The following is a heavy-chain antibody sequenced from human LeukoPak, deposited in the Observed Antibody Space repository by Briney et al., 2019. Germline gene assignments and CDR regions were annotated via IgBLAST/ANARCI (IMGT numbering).Heavy chain of an antibody. V-gene: IGHV4-34*01. CDR3: ARKFFRYSGYYYYYMDV. J-gene: IGHJ6*03. CDR2: INHSGST. Sequence: SETLSLTCAVYGGSFSGYYWSWIRQPPGKGLEWIGEINHSGSTNYNPSLKSRVTISVDTSKNQFSLKLSSVTAADTAVYYCARKFFRYSGYYYYYMDVWGKGTKVTVSS. CDR1: GGSFSGYY. D-gene: IGHD5-12*01.